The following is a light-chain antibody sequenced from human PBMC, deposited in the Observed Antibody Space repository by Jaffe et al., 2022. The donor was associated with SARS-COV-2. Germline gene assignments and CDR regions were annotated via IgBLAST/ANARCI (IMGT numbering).Light chain of an antibody. Sequence: DTQLTQSPSSLSASVGERVIITCRASEDIINYLNWYQQKGGEAPKLLIYAASSLQSGVPSRFSGSGYGADFTLTISSLQPEDFATYYCQQSYSTPRTFGQGTKVDIK. CDR3: QQSYSTPRT. V-gene: IGKV1-39*01. J-gene: IGKJ1*01. CDR2: AAS. CDR1: EDIINY.